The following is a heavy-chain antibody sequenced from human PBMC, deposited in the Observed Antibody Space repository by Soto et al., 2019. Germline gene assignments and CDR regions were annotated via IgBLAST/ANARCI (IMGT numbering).Heavy chain of an antibody. CDR1: GYTFTSYY. J-gene: IGHJ4*02. D-gene: IGHD3-22*01. Sequence: ASVKVSCKASGYTFTSYYMHWVRQAPGQGLEWMGIINPSGGSTSYAQKFQGRVTMTRDTSTSTVYMELSSLRSEDTAVYYCARVYKKITMIVVPPYYWGQGTLVTVSS. V-gene: IGHV1-46*01. CDR3: ARVYKKITMIVVPPYY. CDR2: INPSGGST.